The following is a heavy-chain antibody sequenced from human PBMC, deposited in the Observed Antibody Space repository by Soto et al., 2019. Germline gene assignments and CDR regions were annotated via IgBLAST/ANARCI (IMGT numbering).Heavy chain of an antibody. CDR2: MRPKTGNT. V-gene: IGHV1-8*01. CDR3: ARGPPNWGFDL. J-gene: IGHJ4*02. D-gene: IGHD7-27*01. Sequence: QVQLVQSGAEVKKPGASVKVSCKASGYTFTTYDINWVRQATGQGLAWIGWMRPKTGNTGYAQNCQGRVTMTRNPSISTAYMELSSLTSEDTAVYYCARGPPNWGFDLWGQGTLVPVSS. CDR1: GYTFTTYD.